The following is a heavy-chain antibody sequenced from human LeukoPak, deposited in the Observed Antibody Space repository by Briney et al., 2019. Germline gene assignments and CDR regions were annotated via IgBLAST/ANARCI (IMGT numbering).Heavy chain of an antibody. CDR2: FSNFNGRT. J-gene: IGHJ4*02. V-gene: IGHV1-18*04. D-gene: IGHD4-17*01. Sequence: ASVKVSCKASGYSFNGNGITWVRQAPGQGLEWMGWFSNFNGRTNYAQKFQGRVTMTTDKSTSTAYMELRSLKSDDTAVYYCARVGDLDYFDYWGQGTLVTVSS. CDR1: GYSFNGNG. CDR3: ARVGDLDYFDY.